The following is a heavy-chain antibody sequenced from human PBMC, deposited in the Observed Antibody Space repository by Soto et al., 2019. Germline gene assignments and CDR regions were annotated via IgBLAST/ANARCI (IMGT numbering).Heavy chain of an antibody. D-gene: IGHD6-6*01. V-gene: IGHV4-59*01. CDR1: VGSISIYY. CDR2: IYYSGST. CDR3: ASIVAARPGDWFDP. J-gene: IGHJ5*02. Sequence: SEALSVTCTVSVGSISIYYWSWIRQPPGKGLDWIGYIYYSGSTNYNPSLKSRVTISVDTSKNQFSLKLSSVTAADTAVYYCASIVAARPGDWFDPWGQGTMVTVSS.